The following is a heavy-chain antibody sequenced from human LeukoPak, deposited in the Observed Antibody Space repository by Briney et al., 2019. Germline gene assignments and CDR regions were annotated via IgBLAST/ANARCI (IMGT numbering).Heavy chain of an antibody. V-gene: IGHV3-23*01. CDR3: AKSGAHVVLRYFDWPDAFDI. Sequence: QSGGSLRLSCAASGFTFSSYAMSWVRQAPGKGVEWVSAISGSGGSTYYADSVKGRVTISRDNSKNTLYLQMNSLRAEDTAVYYCAKSGAHVVLRYFDWPDAFDIWGQGTMVTVSS. CDR2: ISGSGGST. J-gene: IGHJ3*02. CDR1: GFTFSSYA. D-gene: IGHD3-9*01.